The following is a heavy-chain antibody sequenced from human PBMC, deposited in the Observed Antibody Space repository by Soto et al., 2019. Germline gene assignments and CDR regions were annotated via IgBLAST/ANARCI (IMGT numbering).Heavy chain of an antibody. CDR1: GFNFSDHY. CDR2: ISSSGTTK. D-gene: IGHD3-16*01. Sequence: GGSLRLSCVASGFNFSDHYMTWIRQAPGKGLEWVSSISSSGTTKEYADSVKGRFTISRDNAKNSLSLQMNSLRAEDTAVYYCAREGEYWFDPWGQGTLVTVYS. V-gene: IGHV3-11*01. J-gene: IGHJ5*02. CDR3: AREGEYWFDP.